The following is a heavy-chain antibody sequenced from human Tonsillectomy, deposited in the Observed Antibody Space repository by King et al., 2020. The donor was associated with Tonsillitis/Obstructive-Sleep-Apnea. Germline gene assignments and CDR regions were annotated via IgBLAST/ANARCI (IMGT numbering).Heavy chain of an antibody. V-gene: IGHV4-59*08. CDR2: IFYSGST. Sequence: QLQESGPGLVKPSETLSLTCTVSADSISSYYWSWLRQPPGKGLEWIGYIFYSGSTNYNPTLKTRVTISGDTSKTQFSLKLSSVTAADTAVYYCARLAGWYFYMDVWGKGTMVTVSS. CDR1: ADSISSYY. CDR3: ARLAGWYFYMDV. J-gene: IGHJ6*03.